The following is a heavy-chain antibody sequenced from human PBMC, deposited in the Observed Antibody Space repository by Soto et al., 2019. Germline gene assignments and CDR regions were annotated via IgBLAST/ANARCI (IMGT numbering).Heavy chain of an antibody. D-gene: IGHD1-1*01. CDR1: GGTFSSYA. CDR2: IIPICGTS. J-gene: IGHJ3*02. CDR3: ARTKATTHGPAFDI. V-gene: IGHV1-69*01. Sequence: QVQLVQSGAEVKNPGSSVKVSCKASGGTFSSYAISWVRQAPGQGLEWMGGIIPICGTSNYAQKFQGRVTITAYESTSTHHMELSSLKSQDTAVYYRARTKATTHGPAFDIWGQGTMVTVS.